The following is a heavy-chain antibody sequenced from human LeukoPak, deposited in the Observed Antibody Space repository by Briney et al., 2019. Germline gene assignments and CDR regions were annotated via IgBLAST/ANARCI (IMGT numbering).Heavy chain of an antibody. CDR1: GFTFDDYA. CDR3: QKGGAAAPPVPPLDY. Sequence: GGSLRLSCAASGFTFDDYAMHWVRQAPGKGLEWVSGISWNSGSIGYADSVKGRFTISRDNAKNSLYLQMNSLRAEDMALYYCQKGGAAAPPVPPLDYGGKETLVTVPS. CDR2: ISWNSGSI. V-gene: IGHV3-9*03. J-gene: IGHJ4*02. D-gene: IGHD6-13*01.